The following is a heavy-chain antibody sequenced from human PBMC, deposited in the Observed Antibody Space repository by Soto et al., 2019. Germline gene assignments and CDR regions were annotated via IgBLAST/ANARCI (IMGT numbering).Heavy chain of an antibody. J-gene: IGHJ6*03. CDR1: GYTFSRHV. CDR3: AREPYDFWSGYYMNMDV. V-gene: IGHV1-18*01. CDR2: ISAYNGNT. D-gene: IGHD3-3*01. Sequence: GAPVEGCRKASGYTFSRHVISWVRQGPGRGLEWMGWISAYNGNTNYAQKLQGRVTMTTDTSTSTAYMELRSLRSDDTAVYYCAREPYDFWSGYYMNMDVWGKGTTVTVSS.